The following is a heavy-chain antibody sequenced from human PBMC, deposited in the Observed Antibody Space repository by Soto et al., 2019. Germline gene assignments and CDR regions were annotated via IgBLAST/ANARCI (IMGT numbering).Heavy chain of an antibody. CDR1: GFTFSSYG. D-gene: IGHD2-2*01. CDR2: ISYDGSNK. J-gene: IGHJ4*02. V-gene: IGHV3-30*18. Sequence: QVQLVESGGGVVQPGRSLRLSCAASGFTFSSYGMHWVRQAPGKGLEWVAVISYDGSNKYYADSVKGRFTISRDNSKNTLYLQMNSLRAEDTAVYYCAKAGHIVVVPAATGIDYWGQGTLVTVSS. CDR3: AKAGHIVVVPAATGIDY.